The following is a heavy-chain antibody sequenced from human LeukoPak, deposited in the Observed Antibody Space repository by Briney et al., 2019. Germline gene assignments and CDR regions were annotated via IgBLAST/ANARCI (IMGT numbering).Heavy chain of an antibody. Sequence: SETLSLTCTVSGGSINGYYWSWIRQPPGKGLEWIGYVYYSASTNYNPSLKSRVTISVDTSKKKFSLRLSSMTAADTAVYYCARGIMTMVPTFDYWGQGTLVTVSS. J-gene: IGHJ4*02. CDR2: VYYSAST. D-gene: IGHD4/OR15-4a*01. CDR3: ARGIMTMVPTFDY. V-gene: IGHV4-59*01. CDR1: GGSINGYY.